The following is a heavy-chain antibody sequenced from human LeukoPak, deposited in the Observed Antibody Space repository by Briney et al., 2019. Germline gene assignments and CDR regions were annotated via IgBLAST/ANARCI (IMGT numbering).Heavy chain of an antibody. J-gene: IGHJ5*01. CDR3: ARVFGGGRGGWFDS. V-gene: IGHV4-59*01. D-gene: IGHD3-16*01. CDR1: GGSMRGYY. Sequence: SETLSLTCTVSGGSMRGYYWTWIRQPPGKGLEWIGYIYYSGSTNYNPSLKSRVTISVHTSKNQFSLSLSSVTAADTAVYYCARVFGGGRGGWFDSWGQGTLVAVSS. CDR2: IYYSGST.